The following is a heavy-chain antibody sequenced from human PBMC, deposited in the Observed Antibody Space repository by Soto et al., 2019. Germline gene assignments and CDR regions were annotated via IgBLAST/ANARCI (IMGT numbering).Heavy chain of an antibody. D-gene: IGHD3-10*01. V-gene: IGHV3-7*05. CDR3: ANLWFGELFDY. J-gene: IGHJ4*02. CDR1: GFTFSSYW. CDR2: IKQDGSEK. Sequence: PGGSLRLSCAASGFTFSSYWMSWVRQAPGKGLEWVANIKQDGSEKYYVDSVKGRFTISRDNSKNTLYLQMNSLRAEDTAVYYCANLWFGELFDYWGQGTLVTVSS.